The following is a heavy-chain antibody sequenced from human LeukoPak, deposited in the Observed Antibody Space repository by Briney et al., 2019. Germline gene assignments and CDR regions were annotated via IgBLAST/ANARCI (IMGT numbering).Heavy chain of an antibody. CDR3: ATGVGATTLPGYNWFDP. CDR2: INHSGST. D-gene: IGHD1-26*01. V-gene: IGHV4-34*01. CDR1: GGSFSGYY. Sequence: SETLSLTCAVYGGSFSGYYWSWIRQPPGKGLEWIGEINHSGSTNYNPSLKSRVTISVDTSKNQFSLKLSSVTAADTAVYYCATGVGATTLPGYNWFDPWGQGTLVTVSS. J-gene: IGHJ5*02.